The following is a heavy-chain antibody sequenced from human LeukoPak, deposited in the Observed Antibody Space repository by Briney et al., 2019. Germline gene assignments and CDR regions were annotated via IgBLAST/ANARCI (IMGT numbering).Heavy chain of an antibody. J-gene: IGHJ3*02. CDR1: GFTFSSYS. CDR3: AKDVMGAFDI. V-gene: IGHV3-9*03. D-gene: IGHD3-16*01. CDR2: ISWNSGSI. Sequence: GGSLRLSCAASGFTFSSYSMNWVRQAPGKGLEWVSGISWNSGSIGYADSVKGRFTISRDNAKNSLYLQMNSLRAEDMALYYCAKDVMGAFDIWGQGTMVTVSS.